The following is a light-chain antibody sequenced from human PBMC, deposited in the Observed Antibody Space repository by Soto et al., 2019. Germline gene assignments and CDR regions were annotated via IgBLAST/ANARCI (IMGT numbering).Light chain of an antibody. V-gene: IGKV1-39*01. J-gene: IGKJ5*01. CDR3: QQANSFPIT. CDR2: AAS. Sequence: DIQMTQSPSSLSASVGDTVTITCRATQTISTILNWYQHKPGKAPNLLIYAASSLQSGVPSRFSGSGSGTDFTLTISSLQPEDFATYYCQQANSFPITFGQGTRLEIK. CDR1: QTISTI.